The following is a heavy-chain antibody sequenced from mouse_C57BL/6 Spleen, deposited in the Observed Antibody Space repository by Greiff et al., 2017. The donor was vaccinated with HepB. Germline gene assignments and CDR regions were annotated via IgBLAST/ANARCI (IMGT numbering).Heavy chain of an antibody. CDR3: TTGRFAY. J-gene: IGHJ3*01. Sequence: EVQLQQSGAELVRPGASVKLSCTASGFNIKDDYMHWVKQRPEQGLEWIGGIDPENGDTEYASKFQGKATITADTSSNTAYLQLSSLTSEDTAVYYYTTGRFAYWGQGTLVTVSA. V-gene: IGHV14-4*01. CDR1: GFNIKDDY. CDR2: IDPENGDT.